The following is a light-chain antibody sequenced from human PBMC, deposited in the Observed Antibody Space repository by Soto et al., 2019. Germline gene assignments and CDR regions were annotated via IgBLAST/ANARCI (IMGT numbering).Light chain of an antibody. V-gene: IGKV4-1*01. Sequence: DIVMTQSPDSLSVSLGERATINCKSSQSVLYSSKNKNYLAWYQQKPGQPPKLLIYWASTRESGVPDRFSGSGSGTDFTLTISSLQAEAVAVYYCQQYYTTPLLTFGGGTKVEI. CDR2: WAS. CDR1: QSVLYSSKNKNY. CDR3: QQYYTTPLLT. J-gene: IGKJ4*01.